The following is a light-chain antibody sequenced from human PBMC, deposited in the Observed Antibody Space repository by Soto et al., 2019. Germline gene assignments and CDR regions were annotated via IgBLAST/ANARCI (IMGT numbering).Light chain of an antibody. CDR1: LNIYTW. CDR2: KAS. J-gene: IGKJ5*01. CDR3: QQLNSAPFT. Sequence: HVSQSPSTLSASVVTRFTIPCRASLNIYTWLVWYQQKPGIAPKLLIHKASTLESGVPSRFGGSGSGTDFTLTISSLQPEDFATYYCQQLNSAPFTFGGGTRLEIK. V-gene: IGKV1-5*03.